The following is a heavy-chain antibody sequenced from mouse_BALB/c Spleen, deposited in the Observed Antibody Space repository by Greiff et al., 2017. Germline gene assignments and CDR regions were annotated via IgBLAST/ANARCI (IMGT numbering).Heavy chain of an antibody. CDR2: ISSGGST. D-gene: IGHD1-3*01. CDR1: GFTFSSYA. J-gene: IGHJ3*01. Sequence: EVQVVESGGGLVKPGGSLKLSCAASGFTFSSYAMSWVRQTPEKRLEWVASISSGGSTYYPDSVKGRFTISRDNARNILYLQMSSLRSEDTAMYYCARGKLGFAYWGQGTLVTVSA. CDR3: ARGKLGFAY. V-gene: IGHV5-6-5*01.